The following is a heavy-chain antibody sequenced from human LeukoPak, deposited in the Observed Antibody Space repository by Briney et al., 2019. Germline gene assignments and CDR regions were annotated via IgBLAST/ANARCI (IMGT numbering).Heavy chain of an antibody. CDR1: GDSISGYY. Sequence: SETLSLTCTVAGDSISGYYWSWIRQPPGKGLEWIGYIYYSGSTNCNPSLKSRVTISVDMSKNQFSLKLSSVTAADTAVYYCARRFVGYDSSWGASDVWGLGTMVTVSS. D-gene: IGHD6-13*01. CDR2: IYYSGST. J-gene: IGHJ3*01. V-gene: IGHV4-59*08. CDR3: ARRFVGYDSSWGASDV.